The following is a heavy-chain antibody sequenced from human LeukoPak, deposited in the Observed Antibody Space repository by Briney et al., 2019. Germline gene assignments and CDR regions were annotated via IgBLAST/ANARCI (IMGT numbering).Heavy chain of an antibody. CDR3: ARGAAGTVGWYDYYYYMDV. CDR1: GFTFSSYS. J-gene: IGHJ6*03. D-gene: IGHD6-13*01. V-gene: IGHV3-21*01. CDR2: ISSSSSYI. Sequence: GGSLRLSCAASGFTFSSYSMNWVRQAPGKGLEWVSSISSSSSYIYYADSVKGRFTISRDNAKNSLYLQMNSLRAEDTAVYYCARGAAGTVGWYDYYYYMDVWGKGTTVTVSS.